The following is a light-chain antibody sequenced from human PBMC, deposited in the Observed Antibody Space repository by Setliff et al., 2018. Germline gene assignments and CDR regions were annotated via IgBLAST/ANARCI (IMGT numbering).Light chain of an antibody. CDR1: SSDFGDSNY. CDR2: DVT. CDR3: CSDTSIYTYV. J-gene: IGLJ1*01. Sequence: SALAQPASVSGSPGQSITISCTGTSSDFGDSNYVSWYQQHPGKAPKLIIYDVTDRPSGVSNRFSGSKSGNTASLTISGLQAEDEATYYCCSDTSIYTYVFGTGTKVTVL. V-gene: IGLV2-14*03.